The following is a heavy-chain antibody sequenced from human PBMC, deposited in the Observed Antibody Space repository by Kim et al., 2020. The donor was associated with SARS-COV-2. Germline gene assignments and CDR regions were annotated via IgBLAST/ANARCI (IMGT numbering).Heavy chain of an antibody. CDR2: IRSKAYGGTT. CDR3: TPAQWFREINPYYYYYSGMDV. V-gene: IGHV3-49*03. Sequence: GGSLRLSCTASGFTFGDYAMSWFRQAPGKGLEWVGFIRSKAYGGTTEYAASVKGRFTISRDDSKSIAYLQMNSLKTEDTAVYYCTPAQWFREINPYYYYYSGMDVWGQGTTVTVSS. CDR1: GFTFGDYA. D-gene: IGHD3-10*01. J-gene: IGHJ6*02.